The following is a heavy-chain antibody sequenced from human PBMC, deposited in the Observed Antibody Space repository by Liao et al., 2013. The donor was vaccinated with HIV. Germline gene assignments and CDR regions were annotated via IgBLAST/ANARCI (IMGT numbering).Heavy chain of an antibody. CDR1: GGSISSSSYY. V-gene: IGHV4-39*07. CDR3: ARGEQWLVSDY. D-gene: IGHD6-19*01. CDR2: IYTSGST. Sequence: QLQLQESGPGLVKPSETLSLTCTVSGGSISSSSYYWGWIRQPPGKGLEWIGSIYTSGSTNYNPSLKSRVTISVDTSKNQFSLKLSSVTAADTAVYYCARGEQWLVSDYWGQGTLVTVSS. J-gene: IGHJ4*02.